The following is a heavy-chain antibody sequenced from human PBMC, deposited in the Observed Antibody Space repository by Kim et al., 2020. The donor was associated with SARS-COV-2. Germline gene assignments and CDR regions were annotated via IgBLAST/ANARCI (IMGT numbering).Heavy chain of an antibody. CDR1: GFTFSSYG. J-gene: IGHJ4*02. Sequence: GGSLRLSCAASGFTFSSYGMHWVRQAPGKGLEWVAVISYDGSNKYYADSVKGRFTISRDNSKNTLYLQMNSLRAEDRAVYYCAKASPPRIAAAGIIGMVYYWGQGTLVTVSS. CDR3: AKASPPRIAAAGIIGMVYY. CDR2: ISYDGSNK. V-gene: IGHV3-30*18. D-gene: IGHD6-13*01.